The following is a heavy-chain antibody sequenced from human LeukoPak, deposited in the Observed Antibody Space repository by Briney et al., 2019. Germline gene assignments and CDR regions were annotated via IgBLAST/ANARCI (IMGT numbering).Heavy chain of an antibody. D-gene: IGHD6-19*01. CDR2: ISSSSSTI. CDR3: ARGWPPFDY. CDR1: GFTFSSYS. Sequence: GSLRLSCAASGFTFSSYSMNWVRQAPGKGLEWVSYISSSSSTIYYADSVKGRFTISRDNAKNSLYLQMNSLRAEDTAVYYCARGWPPFDYWGQGTLVTVSS. V-gene: IGHV3-48*01. J-gene: IGHJ4*02.